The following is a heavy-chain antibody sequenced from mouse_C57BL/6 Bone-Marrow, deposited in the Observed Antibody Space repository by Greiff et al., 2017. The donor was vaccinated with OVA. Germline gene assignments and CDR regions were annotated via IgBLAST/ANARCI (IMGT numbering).Heavy chain of an antibody. J-gene: IGHJ1*03. D-gene: IGHD1-1*01. CDR2: IYPGGGYT. V-gene: IGHV1-63*01. Sequence: VQLQESGAELVRPGTSVKMSCKASGYTFTNYWIGWAKQRPGHGLEWIGDIYPGGGYTNYNEKFKGKATLTADKSSSTAYMQVSSLTSEDSAIYYCAGYDYDGSSYGWYFDVWGTGTTVTVSS. CDR1: GYTFTNYW. CDR3: AGYDYDGSSYGWYFDV.